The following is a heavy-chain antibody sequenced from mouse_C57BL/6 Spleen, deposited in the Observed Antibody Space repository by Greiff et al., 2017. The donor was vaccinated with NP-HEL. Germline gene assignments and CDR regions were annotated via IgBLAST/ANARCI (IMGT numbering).Heavy chain of an antibody. Sequence: VQLQQSGPELVKPGASVKISCKASGYTFTDYYMNWVKQSHGKSLEWIGDINPNNGGTSYNQKFKGKATLTVDKSLSTAYMELRSLTSEDSAVYYCARSYYGSSYLDYWGQGTTLTVSS. D-gene: IGHD1-1*01. CDR2: INPNNGGT. J-gene: IGHJ2*01. V-gene: IGHV1-26*01. CDR3: ARSYYGSSYLDY. CDR1: GYTFTDYY.